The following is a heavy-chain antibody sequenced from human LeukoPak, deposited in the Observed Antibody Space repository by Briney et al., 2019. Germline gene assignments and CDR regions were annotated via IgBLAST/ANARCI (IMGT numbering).Heavy chain of an antibody. J-gene: IGHJ4*02. D-gene: IGHD3-22*01. V-gene: IGHV3-48*02. Sequence: GGSLRLSCAASGFTFSSSAMNWVRQAPGKGLEWVSYISSSSSTIYYADSVKGRFTISRDNAKNSLYLQMNSLRDEDTAVYYCARGPGADRYYYDSTGYLYYFDCWGQGTLVTVSS. CDR2: ISSSSSTI. CDR1: GFTFSSSA. CDR3: ARGPGADRYYYDSTGYLYYFDC.